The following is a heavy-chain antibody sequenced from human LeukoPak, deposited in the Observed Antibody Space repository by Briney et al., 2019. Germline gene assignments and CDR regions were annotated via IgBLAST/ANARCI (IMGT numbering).Heavy chain of an antibody. J-gene: IGHJ5*02. CDR1: GGSMSSSNW. CDR3: ARSEQQLVPNWFDP. D-gene: IGHD6-13*01. Sequence: PSETLSLTCDVSGGSMSSSNWWSWVRQPPGKGLEWIGEIYHSGSTNYNPSLKSRVTMSVDTSKNQFSLKLSSVTAADTAVYYCARSEQQLVPNWFDPWGQGTLVTAS. CDR2: IYHSGST. V-gene: IGHV4-4*02.